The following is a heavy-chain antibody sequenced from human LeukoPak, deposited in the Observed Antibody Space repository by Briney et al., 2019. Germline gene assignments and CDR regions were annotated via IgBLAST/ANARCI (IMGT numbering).Heavy chain of an antibody. CDR1: GGSFSGYY. CDR3: ASGDHDILTGYSDY. D-gene: IGHD3-9*01. Sequence: SETLSLTCAVYGGSFSGYYWSWIRQPPGKGLEWIGEINHSGSTNYNPSLKSRVTISVDTSKNQFSLKLSSVTAADTAVYYCASGDHDILTGYSDYWGQGTLVTVSS. J-gene: IGHJ4*02. CDR2: INHSGST. V-gene: IGHV4-34*01.